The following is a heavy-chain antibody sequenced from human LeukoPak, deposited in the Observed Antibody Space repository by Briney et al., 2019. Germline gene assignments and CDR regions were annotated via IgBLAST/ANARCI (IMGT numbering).Heavy chain of an antibody. CDR3: ARRGSSSWSGAYYFDY. J-gene: IGHJ4*02. Sequence: GESLKISCKGSGYSFTSYWIGWVRQMPGKGLEWMGIIYPGDSDTGYSPSFQGQVTISADKSISTAYLQWSSLKASDTAMYYCARRGSSSWSGAYYFDYWGQGTLVTVSS. CDR2: IYPGDSDT. D-gene: IGHD6-13*01. V-gene: IGHV5-51*01. CDR1: GYSFTSYW.